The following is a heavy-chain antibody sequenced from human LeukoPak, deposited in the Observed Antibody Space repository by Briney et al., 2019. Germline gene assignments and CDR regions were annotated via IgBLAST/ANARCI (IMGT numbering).Heavy chain of an antibody. J-gene: IGHJ4*02. CDR3: AKEGGDVLLWFGELLPRIYFDY. V-gene: IGHV3-23*01. CDR1: GFTFSSYA. Sequence: GGSLRLSCAASGFTFSSYAMSWVRQAPGKGLEWVSAISGSGGSTYYADSVKGRLTISRDNSKNTLYLQMNSLRAEDTAVYYCAKEGGDVLLWFGELLPRIYFDYWGQGTLVTVSS. D-gene: IGHD3-10*01. CDR2: ISGSGGST.